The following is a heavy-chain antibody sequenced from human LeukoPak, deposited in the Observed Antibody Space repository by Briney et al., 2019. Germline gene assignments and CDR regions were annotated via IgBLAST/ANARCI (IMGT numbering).Heavy chain of an antibody. Sequence: GEPLRLSCAASGFPFRRYWMHWVRQAPAKGVVWVSRINGDGSTTSYADSVKGGFTISRDNAKNTLYLQRNGLGAEDTAVYYCATGNYYDSRGYYTFGHWGQGTLVTVSS. CDR2: INGDGSTT. J-gene: IGHJ1*01. CDR1: GFPFRRYW. CDR3: ATGNYYDSRGYYTFGH. V-gene: IGHV3-74*01. D-gene: IGHD3-22*01.